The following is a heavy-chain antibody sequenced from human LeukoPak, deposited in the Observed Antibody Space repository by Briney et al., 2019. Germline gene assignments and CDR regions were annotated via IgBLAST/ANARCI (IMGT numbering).Heavy chain of an antibody. CDR3: ARETSTQCSGGSCFFDY. CDR2: FYSGGST. Sequence: PGESLRLSCAASGFSVSSNYMSWVRQAPGKGLEWVSVFYSGGSTYYADSVKGRFTISRDTSKNTLYLQMNSLRVEDTAVYYCARETSTQCSGGSCFFDYWGQGTLVTVSS. CDR1: GFSVSSNY. D-gene: IGHD2-15*01. J-gene: IGHJ4*02. V-gene: IGHV3-66*02.